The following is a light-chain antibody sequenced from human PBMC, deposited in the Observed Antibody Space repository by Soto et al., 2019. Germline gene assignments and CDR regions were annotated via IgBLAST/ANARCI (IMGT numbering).Light chain of an antibody. CDR3: SSYAGSDIFV. Sequence: QSALTQPPSASGSPGQSLTISCTGTSSDVGGYNYVFWYQQHPGKAPKLMIYEVNKRPSGVPDRFSGSKSGNTASLTVSGLQAEDEADYYGSSYAGSDIFVFGGGTKVTVL. J-gene: IGLJ2*01. CDR2: EVN. CDR1: SSDVGGYNY. V-gene: IGLV2-8*01.